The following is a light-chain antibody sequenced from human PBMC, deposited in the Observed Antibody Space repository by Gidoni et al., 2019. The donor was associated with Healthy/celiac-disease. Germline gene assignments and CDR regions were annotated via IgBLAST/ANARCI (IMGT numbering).Light chain of an antibody. Sequence: QSALTQPAYVSGSPGHSITISCTGTSRDVGSYNLGSWYQQHPGKAPKLMIYEVSKRPSGVSNRFSGSKSGNTASLTISGLQAEDEADYYCCSYAGSSTYVFGTGTKVTVL. CDR2: EVS. V-gene: IGLV2-23*02. J-gene: IGLJ1*01. CDR1: SRDVGSYNL. CDR3: CSYAGSSTYV.